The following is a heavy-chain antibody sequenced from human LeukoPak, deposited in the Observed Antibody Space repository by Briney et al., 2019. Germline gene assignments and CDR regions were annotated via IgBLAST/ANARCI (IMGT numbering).Heavy chain of an antibody. CDR2: INIVVSGT. V-gene: IGHV3-74*01. CDR3: ARGPYGSATDY. Sequence: PGGSLRLSCAASGFTFSSYWMRWVRQAPGEGLGWVSRINIVVSGTSYAASVKGRFTISRDNAKNTLYVQMNSLRAEDTAVYYCARGPYGSATDYWGQGTLVTVSS. J-gene: IGHJ4*02. D-gene: IGHD3-10*01. CDR1: GFTFSSYW.